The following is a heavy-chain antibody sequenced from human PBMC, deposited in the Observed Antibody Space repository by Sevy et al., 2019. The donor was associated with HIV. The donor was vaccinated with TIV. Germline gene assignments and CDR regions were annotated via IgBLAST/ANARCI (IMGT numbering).Heavy chain of an antibody. CDR3: ARDLASSGNGLDV. Sequence: GGSLRLSCAASGFTFFAYTMHWVRRAPGKGLEWVALLSYDINNKDYADSVKGRFTISRDNSKNTLYLQMNSLRPEDTAVYYSARDLASSGNGLDVWGQGTTVTVSS. D-gene: IGHD3-3*02. V-gene: IGHV3-30-3*01. CDR2: LSYDINNK. CDR1: GFTFFAYT. J-gene: IGHJ6*02.